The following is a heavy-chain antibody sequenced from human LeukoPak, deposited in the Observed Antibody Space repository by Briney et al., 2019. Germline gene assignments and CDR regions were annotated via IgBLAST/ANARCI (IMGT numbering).Heavy chain of an antibody. CDR3: ARGLRGDYYFDY. V-gene: IGHV1-69*04. J-gene: IGHJ4*02. CDR2: IIPILGIA. D-gene: IGHD4-17*01. CDR1: GGTFSSYA. Sequence: GASVKVSCKASGGTFSSYAISWVRQAPGQGLEWMGRIIPILGIANYAQKFQGRVTITADKSTSTAYMELSSLRSEDTAVYYCARGLRGDYYFDYWGQETLVTVSS.